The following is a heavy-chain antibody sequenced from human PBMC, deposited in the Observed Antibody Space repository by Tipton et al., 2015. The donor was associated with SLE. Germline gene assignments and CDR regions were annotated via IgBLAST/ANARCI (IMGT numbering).Heavy chain of an antibody. J-gene: IGHJ6*02. V-gene: IGHV4-59*08. D-gene: IGHD4-17*01. CDR3: AQHQTTVTYYGVDV. Sequence: TLSLTCTVSGGSISCHYWSWIRQPPGKGLEWIGYIYYSGSTNYNPSLKSRVTMSVDTSKNQFSLKLSSVTAADSAVYYCAQHQTTVTYYGVDVWGQGTTVTVSS. CDR2: IYYSGST. CDR1: GGSISCHY.